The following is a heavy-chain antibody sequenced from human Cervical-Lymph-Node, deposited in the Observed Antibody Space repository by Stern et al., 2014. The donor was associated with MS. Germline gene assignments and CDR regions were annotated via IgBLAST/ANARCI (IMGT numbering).Heavy chain of an antibody. CDR2: IYYSGST. V-gene: IGHV4-31*03. CDR1: GGSISSGGSY. CDR3: ARGRDGYKSHFDY. Sequence: EQLEESGPGLVKPSQTLSLTCTVSGGSISSGGSYWSWIRQHPGTGLEWIGYIYYSGSTYYNPSLKSRVTISVDTSKNQFSLKLSSVTAADTAVYYCARGRDGYKSHFDYWGQGTLVTVSS. J-gene: IGHJ4*02. D-gene: IGHD5-24*01.